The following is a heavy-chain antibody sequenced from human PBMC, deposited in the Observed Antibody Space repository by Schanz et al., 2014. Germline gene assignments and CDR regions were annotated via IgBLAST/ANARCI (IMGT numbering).Heavy chain of an antibody. CDR2: INAHTGNT. CDR1: GYIFGSHG. D-gene: IGHD3-16*01. V-gene: IGHV1-8*01. CDR3: TKGRTFGR. Sequence: QLMQSGSEVRKPGASVKVSCKASGYIFGSHGMTWVRQAPGQGPELMGWINAHTGNTQYAQKFQGRVNMTRNTSITTAYLELSSLRSGDTAVYYCTKGRTFGRWGQGTLVTVSS. J-gene: IGHJ4*02.